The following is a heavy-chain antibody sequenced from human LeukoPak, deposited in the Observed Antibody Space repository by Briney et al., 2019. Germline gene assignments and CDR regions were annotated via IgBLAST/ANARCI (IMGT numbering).Heavy chain of an antibody. CDR2: ISHEGSFQ. D-gene: IGHD6-19*01. Sequence: QPGRSLRLSCAASGFTFSSYGMHWVRQAPGKGLEWVAVISHEGSFQSYAESVKGRFTISRDNSKNMVFLQMNSLTSEDTAVYYCARTRQQWQVLDYWGQGTLVTVSS. J-gene: IGHJ4*02. V-gene: IGHV3-30*03. CDR1: GFTFSSYG. CDR3: ARTRQQWQVLDY.